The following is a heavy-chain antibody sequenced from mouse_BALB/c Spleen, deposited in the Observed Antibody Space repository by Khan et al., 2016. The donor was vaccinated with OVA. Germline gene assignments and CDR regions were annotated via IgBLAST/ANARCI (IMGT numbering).Heavy chain of an antibody. CDR2: IWSGGST. CDR3: GRIFISSADYALDY. D-gene: IGHD1-1*01. J-gene: IGHJ4*01. V-gene: IGHV2-2*02. Sequence: VELVESGPGLVQPSQSLSITCTVSGFSLTSYGVHWVRQPPGKGLEWLRVIWSGGSTDYNAAFISRLSISKDNSKSQVFFKMNNLQANDTAIFYCGRIFISSADYALDYWGQGTSVTVSS. CDR1: GFSLTSYG.